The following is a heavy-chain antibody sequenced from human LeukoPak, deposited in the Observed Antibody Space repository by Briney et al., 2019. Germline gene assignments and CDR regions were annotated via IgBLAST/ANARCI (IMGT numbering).Heavy chain of an antibody. CDR2: ITSSGDYL. Sequence: GGSLRLSCLASGFRFSTYKMNWVRQAPGEGLEWVSSITSSGDYLYYADSVRGRFTISRDNARNSLYLQMNSLRAEDTAVYYCARGGVGVTLISWSDYWGQGTLVTVSS. J-gene: IGHJ4*02. CDR1: GFRFSTYK. D-gene: IGHD1-26*01. V-gene: IGHV3-21*01. CDR3: ARGGVGVTLISWSDY.